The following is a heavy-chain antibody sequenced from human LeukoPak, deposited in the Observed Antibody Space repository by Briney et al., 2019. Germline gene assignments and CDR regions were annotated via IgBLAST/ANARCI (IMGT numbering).Heavy chain of an antibody. D-gene: IGHD1-26*01. V-gene: IGHV3-23*01. CDR3: ASRVGAKAFDI. CDR1: GFTFSSHA. Sequence: GGSLRLSCTASGFTFSSHAMSWVRQAPGKGLEWVSTFGGSGNTYYADSIKGRFTISRDNSKNTLYLQMNSLRAEDTAVYYCASRVGAKAFDIWGLGTMVTVS. CDR2: FGGSGNT. J-gene: IGHJ3*02.